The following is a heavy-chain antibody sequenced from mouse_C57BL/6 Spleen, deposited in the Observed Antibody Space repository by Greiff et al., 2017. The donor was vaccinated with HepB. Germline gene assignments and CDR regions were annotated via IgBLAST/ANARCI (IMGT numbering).Heavy chain of an antibody. CDR1: GFTFSDYG. Sequence: EVKLMESGGGLVKPGGSLKLSCAASGFTFSDYGMHWVRQAPEKGLEWVAYISSGSSTIYYADTVKGRFTISRDNAKNTLFLQMTRLRSEDTAMYYCAREGPWFAYWGQGTLVTVSA. J-gene: IGHJ3*01. V-gene: IGHV5-17*01. CDR2: ISSGSSTI. CDR3: AREGPWFAY.